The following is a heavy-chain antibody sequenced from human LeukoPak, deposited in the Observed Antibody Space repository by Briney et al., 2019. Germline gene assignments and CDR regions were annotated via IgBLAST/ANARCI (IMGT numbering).Heavy chain of an antibody. CDR1: GFTFSSYD. CDR2: IGTAGDT. D-gene: IGHD5-12*01. J-gene: IGHJ5*02. Sequence: GGSLRLSCAASGFTFSSYDMHWVRQATGKGLEWVSAIGTAGDTYYPGSVKGRFTISKENAKNSLYLQMNSLRAGDTAVYYCARARGGSNWFDPWGQGTLVTVSS. CDR3: ARARGGSNWFDP. V-gene: IGHV3-13*01.